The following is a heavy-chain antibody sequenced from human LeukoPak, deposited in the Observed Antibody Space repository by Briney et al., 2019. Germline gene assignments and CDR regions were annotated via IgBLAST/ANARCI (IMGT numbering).Heavy chain of an antibody. Sequence: GASVKVSCKASGYTFTSYGISWVRQAPGQGLEWMGIINPSGGSTSYAQKFQGRVTMTRDTSTSTVYMELSSLRSEDTAVYYCAREAYDEGDYYDSSGLGDYWGQGTLVTVSS. CDR3: AREAYDEGDYYDSSGLGDY. J-gene: IGHJ4*02. CDR1: GYTFTSYG. CDR2: INPSGGST. D-gene: IGHD3-22*01. V-gene: IGHV1-46*01.